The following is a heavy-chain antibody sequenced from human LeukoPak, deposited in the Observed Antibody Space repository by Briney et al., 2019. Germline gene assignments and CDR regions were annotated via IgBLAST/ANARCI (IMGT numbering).Heavy chain of an antibody. CDR1: VYTLTELF. D-gene: IGHD3-10*01. CDR3: ATGVLLWFGGTPGNDY. Sequence: GASVTVSRKLSVYTLTELFMHGVRPAPGNGLERVGGFDPEDGETIYAQKFQGRVTMTEDTSTHTAYMELSSLRSEDTAVYYCATGVLLWFGGTPGNDYWGQGTLVTVSS. CDR2: FDPEDGET. V-gene: IGHV1-24*01. J-gene: IGHJ4*02.